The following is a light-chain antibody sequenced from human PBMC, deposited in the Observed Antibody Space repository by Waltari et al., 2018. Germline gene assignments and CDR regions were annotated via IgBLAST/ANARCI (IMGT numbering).Light chain of an antibody. CDR2: EVN. CDR1: SSDVGGYDY. CDR3: SSYTSSNNCV. V-gene: IGLV2-8*01. J-gene: IGLJ1*01. Sequence: QSALTQPPSASGSPGQSVTISCTGTSSDVGGYDYVSWYQQHPGKAPKLIIYEVNKRPSGVPDRFAGSKAGNTASLTVSGLQAEDEADYYCSSYTSSNNCVFGTGTKVTVL.